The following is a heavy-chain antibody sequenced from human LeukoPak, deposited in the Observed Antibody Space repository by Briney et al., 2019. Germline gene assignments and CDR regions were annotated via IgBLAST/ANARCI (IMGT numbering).Heavy chain of an antibody. Sequence: SVKVSCKASGGTFSSYAISWVRQAPGQGLEWMGGIIPIFGTAHYAQKFQGRVTITADESTSTAYMELSSLRSEDTAVYYCAREEVGYYGSGSSVGLDYWGQGTLITVSS. J-gene: IGHJ4*02. CDR2: IIPIFGTA. D-gene: IGHD3-10*01. V-gene: IGHV1-69*13. CDR3: AREEVGYYGSGSSVGLDY. CDR1: GGTFSSYA.